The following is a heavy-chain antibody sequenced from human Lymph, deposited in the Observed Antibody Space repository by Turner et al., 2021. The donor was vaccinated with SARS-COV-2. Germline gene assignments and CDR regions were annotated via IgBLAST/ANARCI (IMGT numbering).Heavy chain of an antibody. Sequence: EVQLLESGGGLVQPGGSLRLSCAASGFTFRRYSMSWVRQAPGKGLEWVSTISVSGGSKYYADSVKGRFTISRDNSKNTLYLQMNSLRVEDTAVYYCAKGVRGVIIPEAFDIWGQGTMVTISS. D-gene: IGHD3-10*01. CDR3: AKGVRGVIIPEAFDI. J-gene: IGHJ3*02. V-gene: IGHV3-23*01. CDR2: ISVSGGSK. CDR1: GFTFRRYS.